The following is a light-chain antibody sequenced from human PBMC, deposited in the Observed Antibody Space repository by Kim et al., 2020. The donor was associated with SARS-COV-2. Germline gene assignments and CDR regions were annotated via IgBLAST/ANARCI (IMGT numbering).Light chain of an antibody. V-gene: IGLV1-51*01. CDR2: DNN. CDR1: NSNIGNNY. Sequence: GQKVTISCSGSNSNIGNNYVSWYQQLPPTAPNILVYDNNKRPSEIPGRFSGATSCTSDTLGITGLHPADDAVYYCGAWDTGMNSWVFGGGTQLTVL. J-gene: IGLJ3*02. CDR3: GAWDTGMNSWV.